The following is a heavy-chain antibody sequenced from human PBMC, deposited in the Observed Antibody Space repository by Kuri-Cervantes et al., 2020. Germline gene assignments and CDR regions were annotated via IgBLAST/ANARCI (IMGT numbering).Heavy chain of an antibody. CDR1: GGTFSSYA. Sequence: SVKVSCKASGGTFSSYAISWVRQAPGQGLEWMGGIIPIFGTANYAQKFQGRVTITADESTSTAYMELSSLRSDDTAVYYCARVDVPPWGKMATFSSVPINWGQGTLVTVSS. CDR3: ARVDVPPWGKMATFSSVPIN. V-gene: IGHV1-69*13. J-gene: IGHJ4*02. D-gene: IGHD5-24*01. CDR2: IIPIFGTA.